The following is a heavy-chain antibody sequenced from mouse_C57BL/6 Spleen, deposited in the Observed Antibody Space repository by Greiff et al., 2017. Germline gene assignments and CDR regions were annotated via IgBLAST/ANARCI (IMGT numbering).Heavy chain of an antibody. Sequence: EVQLVESGGGLVKPGGSLKLSCAASGFTFSSYAMSWVRQTPEKRLEWVATISDGGSYTYYPDNVKGRFTISRDNAKNNLYLQMSHLKSEDTAMYYCAREGDDGSPWFAYWGQGTLVTVSA. V-gene: IGHV5-4*01. CDR1: GFTFSSYA. CDR3: AREGDDGSPWFAY. CDR2: ISDGGSYT. J-gene: IGHJ3*01. D-gene: IGHD2-3*01.